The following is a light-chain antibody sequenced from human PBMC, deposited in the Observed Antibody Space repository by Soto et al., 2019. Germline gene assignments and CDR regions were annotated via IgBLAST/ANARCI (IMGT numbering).Light chain of an antibody. CDR3: QQDYNFPSWT. CDR1: QSVSSSY. V-gene: IGKV3D-7*01. Sequence: PGEGVTLSCRASQSVSSSYLTWYQQKPGQAPRLLIYGASTRATGIPARFSGSGSGTDFTLTISSLQPEDVAVHCCQQDYNFPSWTFGQGTKVDIK. J-gene: IGKJ1*01. CDR2: GAS.